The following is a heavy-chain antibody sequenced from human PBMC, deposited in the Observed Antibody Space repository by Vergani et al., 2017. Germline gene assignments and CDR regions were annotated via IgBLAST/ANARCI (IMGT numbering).Heavy chain of an antibody. J-gene: IGHJ3*02. Sequence: QVQLQESGPGLVKPSQTLSLTCTVPGGSISSYYWSWIRQPPGKGLEWIGYIYYSGSTNYNPSLKSRVTISVDTSKNQFPLKLSSVTAADTAVYYCARGGLIAANAFDIWGQGTMVTVSS. CDR1: GGSISSYY. V-gene: IGHV4-59*01. CDR3: ARGGLIAANAFDI. D-gene: IGHD2/OR15-2a*01. CDR2: IYYSGST.